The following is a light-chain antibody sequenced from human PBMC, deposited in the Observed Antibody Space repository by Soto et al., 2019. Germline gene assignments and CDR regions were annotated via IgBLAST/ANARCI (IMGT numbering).Light chain of an antibody. CDR3: SSYTTSNTQV. CDR1: ISDVGGYNY. CDR2: DVI. V-gene: IGLV2-14*01. Sequence: QSVLTQPASVSGSPGQSITISCTGTISDVGGYNYVSWYQQHPGKAPKLLIYDVINRPSGVSNRFSGSKSGNTASLTISGLQAADEAEYYCSSYTTSNTQVFGTGTKVTVL. J-gene: IGLJ1*01.